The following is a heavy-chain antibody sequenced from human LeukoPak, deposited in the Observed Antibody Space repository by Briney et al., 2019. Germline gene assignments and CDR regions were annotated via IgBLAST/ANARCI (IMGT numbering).Heavy chain of an antibody. V-gene: IGHV4-59*01. CDR2: IYYSGTT. CDR1: GGSMSSYY. J-gene: IGHJ4*02. CDR3: ARGVYIAAAQYGY. Sequence: SETLSLTCTVSGGSMSSYYWSWIRQAPGKGLEWIGYIYYSGTTNYNPSLKSRVTISVDTSKNQFSLKLSSVTAADTAVYYCARGVYIAAAQYGYWGQGTLVTVSS. D-gene: IGHD6-13*01.